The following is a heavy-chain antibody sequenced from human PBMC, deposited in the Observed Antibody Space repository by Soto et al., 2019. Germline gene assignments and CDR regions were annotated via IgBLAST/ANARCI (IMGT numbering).Heavy chain of an antibody. CDR2: ISANNDHT. CDR3: ARGTYFDY. CDR1: GYTLNTYG. Sequence: QVQLVQSGAEVKKPGASVNVSCKASGYTLNTYGITWVRQAPGQGLEWMGWISANNDHTSYPQKLQGRVTMTTDTSTSTAYMELRSLTSDDTAVYYCARGTYFDYWGQGTLVTVSS. V-gene: IGHV1-18*01. J-gene: IGHJ4*02.